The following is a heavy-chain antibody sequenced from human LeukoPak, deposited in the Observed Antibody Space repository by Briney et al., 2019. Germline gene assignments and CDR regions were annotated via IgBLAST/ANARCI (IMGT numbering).Heavy chain of an antibody. D-gene: IGHD3-16*02. CDR1: GFTFSSYG. J-gene: IGHJ4*02. CDR2: ISYDGSNK. CDR3: AKGGGGDYVWGSYPLDY. V-gene: IGHV3-30*18. Sequence: GGSLRLSCAASGFTFSSYGMHWVRQAPGKGLEWVAVISYDGSNKYYADSVKGRFTISRDNSKNTLYLQMNSLRAEDTAVYYCAKGGGGDYVWGSYPLDYWGQGTLVTVSS.